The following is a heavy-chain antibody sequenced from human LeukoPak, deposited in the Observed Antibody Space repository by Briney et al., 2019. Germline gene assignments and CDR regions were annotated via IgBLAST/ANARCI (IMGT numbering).Heavy chain of an antibody. CDR2: IYYSGST. J-gene: IGHJ6*02. CDR3: ARLLPEYCSGGTCLVGMDV. D-gene: IGHD2-15*01. V-gene: IGHV4-59*01. Sequence: SETLSLTCSVSGGCISGYYCSWIRQPPGGGLEWIGYIYYSGSTNYHLSLKSRVTISVDTSKNQFSLKVSSVTAADTAVYYCARLLPEYCSGGTCLVGMDVWGQGTTVTVSS. CDR1: GGCISGYY.